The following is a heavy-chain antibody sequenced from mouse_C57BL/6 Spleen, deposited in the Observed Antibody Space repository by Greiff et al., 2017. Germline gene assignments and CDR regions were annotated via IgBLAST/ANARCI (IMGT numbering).Heavy chain of an antibody. V-gene: IGHV5-6*02. D-gene: IGHD2-4*01. CDR3: ARIYYDYDYYAMDY. Sequence: DVKLVESGGDLVKPGGSLKLSCAASGFTFSSYGMSWVRQTPDKRLEWVATISSGGSYTYYPDSVKGRFTISRDNAKNTLYLQMSILKSEDTAMYYCARIYYDYDYYAMDYWGQGTSVTVSS. CDR1: GFTFSSYG. CDR2: ISSGGSYT. J-gene: IGHJ4*01.